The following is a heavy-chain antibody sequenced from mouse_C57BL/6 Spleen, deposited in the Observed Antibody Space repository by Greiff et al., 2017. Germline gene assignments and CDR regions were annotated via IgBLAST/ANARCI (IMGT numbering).Heavy chain of an antibody. CDR2: INPNYGTT. J-gene: IGHJ4*01. CDR3: ARGGYGNYVFYAMDY. D-gene: IGHD2-1*01. V-gene: IGHV1-39*01. Sequence: SGPELVKPGASVKISCKASGYSFTDYNMNWVKQSNGKSLEWIGVINPNYGTTSYNQKFKGKATLTVDQSSSTAYMQLNSLTSEDSAVYYCARGGYGNYVFYAMDYWGQGTSVTVSS. CDR1: GYSFTDYN.